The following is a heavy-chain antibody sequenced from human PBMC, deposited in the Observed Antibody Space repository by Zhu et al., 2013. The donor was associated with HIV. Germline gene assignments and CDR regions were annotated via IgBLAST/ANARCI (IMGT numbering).Heavy chain of an antibody. Sequence: EVQLVESGGGLVQPGGSLRLSCTASGFGFSRYWMHWIRRAPGEGLMWVSVVRSSDFDSTYADSVRGRFIISRDNAKNTVYLQMNSLRVEDTAVYYCSTGAGVYYDSWGQGTLVTVSS. CDR2: VRSSDFDS. J-gene: IGHJ4*02. CDR3: STGAGVYYDS. CDR1: GFGFSRYW. V-gene: IGHV3-74*01. D-gene: IGHD6-19*01.